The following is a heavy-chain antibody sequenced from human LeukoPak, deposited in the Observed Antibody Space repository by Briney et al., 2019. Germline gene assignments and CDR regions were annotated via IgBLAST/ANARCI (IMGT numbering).Heavy chain of an antibody. J-gene: IGHJ3*02. CDR3: ARERQDTIVHSGAFDI. D-gene: IGHD3-10*01. CDR1: AFTFSNYF. V-gene: IGHV3-30-3*01. CDR2: ITSDGSHT. Sequence: GGALRLSCAASAFTFSNYFMHWVRQAPGKGLEWVAVITSDGSHTFYVESVKGGFTISRDNTKKTLYIQMNSLRAEDTAVYFCARERQDTIVHSGAFDIWGQGTMVTVSS.